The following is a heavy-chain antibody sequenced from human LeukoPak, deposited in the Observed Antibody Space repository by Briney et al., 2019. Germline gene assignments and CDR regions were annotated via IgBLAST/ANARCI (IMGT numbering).Heavy chain of an antibody. CDR3: ARGIDAGFGELYAFDI. J-gene: IGHJ3*02. V-gene: IGHV1-8*01. CDR2: MNPNSGNT. D-gene: IGHD3-10*01. CDR1: GYTFTSYD. Sequence: ASVKVSCKASGYTFTSYDINWVRQATGQGLEWMGWMNPNSGNTGYAQKFQGRVTMTRNTSISTAYMELSSLRSEDTAVYYCARGIDAGFGELYAFDIWGQGTMVTVSS.